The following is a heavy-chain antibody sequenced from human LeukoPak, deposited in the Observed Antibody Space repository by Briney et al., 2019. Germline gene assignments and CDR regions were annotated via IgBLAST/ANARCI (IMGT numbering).Heavy chain of an antibody. J-gene: IGHJ1*01. CDR3: AKGSGYYPEYFHH. Sequence: PGGSLRLSCAVSGFTFSSIWMSWVRQAPGKGLEWVAAIIDNGCNTYYALSVEGRFPISKDNSHNTLYLQINSLRAEDTAVYYFAKGSGYYPEYFHHWRRGTLLSVSS. D-gene: IGHD3-22*01. CDR1: GFTFSSIW. V-gene: IGHV3-23*01. CDR2: IIDNGCNT.